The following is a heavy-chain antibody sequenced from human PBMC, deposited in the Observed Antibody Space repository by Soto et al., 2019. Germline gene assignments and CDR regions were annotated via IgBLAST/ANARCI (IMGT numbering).Heavy chain of an antibody. Sequence: SETLSLTCAVSGYFISNGYYWDWIRQPPGKGLEWIGSIYPTGTTYYNPSLKSRVTISVDTSKNHFSLKLTSVTAADTAVYYCAIDANYALYYFDHWGQGTLVTVSS. CDR1: GYFISNGYY. J-gene: IGHJ4*02. D-gene: IGHD1-7*01. CDR3: AIDANYALYYFDH. CDR2: IYPTGTT. V-gene: IGHV4-38-2*02.